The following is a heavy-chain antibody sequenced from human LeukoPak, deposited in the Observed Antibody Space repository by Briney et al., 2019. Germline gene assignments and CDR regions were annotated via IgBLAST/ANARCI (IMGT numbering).Heavy chain of an antibody. CDR2: ISSSGSTI. CDR3: ASPPPGYSYGYYAGY. CDR1: GFTFSDYY. Sequence: GGSLRLSCAASGFTFSDYYMSWIRQAPGKGLEWVSYISSSGSTIYYADSVKGRFTISRDNAKNSLYLQVNSLRAEDTAVYYCASPPPGYSYGYYAGYWGQGTLVTVSS. D-gene: IGHD5-18*01. V-gene: IGHV3-11*01. J-gene: IGHJ4*02.